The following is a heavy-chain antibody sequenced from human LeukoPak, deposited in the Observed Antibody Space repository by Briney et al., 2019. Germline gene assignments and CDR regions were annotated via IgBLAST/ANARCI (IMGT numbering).Heavy chain of an antibody. V-gene: IGHV3-43D*03. CDR1: GFTFDDYA. J-gene: IGHJ4*02. CDR3: AKDIRYDFWSGYLDY. D-gene: IGHD3-3*01. Sequence: PGGSLRLSCAASGFTFDDYAMHWVRQAPGKGLEWVSLISWDGGSTYYADSVKGRFTISRDNSKNSLYLQMNSLRAEDTALYYCAKDIRYDFWSGYLDYWGQGTLVTVSS. CDR2: ISWDGGST.